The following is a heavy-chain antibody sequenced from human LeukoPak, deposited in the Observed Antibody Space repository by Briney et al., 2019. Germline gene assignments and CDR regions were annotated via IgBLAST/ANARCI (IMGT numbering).Heavy chain of an antibody. D-gene: IGHD2-2*02. CDR2: IYYSGST. J-gene: IGHJ5*02. Sequence: SETLSLTCTVSGGSISSGGYYWSWIRQHPGKGLEWIGYIYYSGSTYYNPSLKSRVTISVDTSKNQFSLKLSSVTAADTAVYYCARESDSYCSSTSCYTTNWFDPWGQGTLVTVSS. CDR1: GGSISSGGYY. V-gene: IGHV4-31*03. CDR3: ARESDSYCSSTSCYTTNWFDP.